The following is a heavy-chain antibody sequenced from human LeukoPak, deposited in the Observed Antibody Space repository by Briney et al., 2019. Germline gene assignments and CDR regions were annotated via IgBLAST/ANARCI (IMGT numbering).Heavy chain of an antibody. CDR3: AKDGSSSGYPYYMNV. D-gene: IGHD5-12*01. V-gene: IGHV3-23*01. CDR1: GFTVSSNY. J-gene: IGHJ6*03. CDR2: ISGSGGST. Sequence: GGSLRLSCAASGFTVSSNYMSWVRQAPGKGLEWVSVISGSGGSTYYADSVKGRFTISRDNSKNTLYLQMNSLRAEDTAVHYCAKDGSSSGYPYYMNVWGKGTTVTVSS.